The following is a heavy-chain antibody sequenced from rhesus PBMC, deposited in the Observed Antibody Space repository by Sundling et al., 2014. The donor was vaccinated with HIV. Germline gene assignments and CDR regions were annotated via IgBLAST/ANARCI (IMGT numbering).Heavy chain of an antibody. D-gene: IGHD6-43*01. Sequence: QVQLQESGPGLVKPSETLSLTCAVSGDSIRSTFWSWIRQPPGKGLEWIGHISGSAGNTDYNPSLKSRVTISTDTSKNQFSLKLSSVTAADTTVYYCVREKYSTSCFDYWGQGVLVTVSS. CDR2: ISGSAGNT. V-gene: IGHV4-173*01. CDR3: VREKYSTSCFDY. CDR1: GDSIRSTF. J-gene: IGHJ4*01.